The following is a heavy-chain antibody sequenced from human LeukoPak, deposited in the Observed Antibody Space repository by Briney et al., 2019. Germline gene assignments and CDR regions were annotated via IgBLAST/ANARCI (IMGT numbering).Heavy chain of an antibody. D-gene: IGHD2-2*01. J-gene: IGHJ6*03. CDR3: ARAVSAALLYYMDV. CDR1: GYSFTSYW. CDR2: IYPGDSDT. V-gene: IGHV5-51*01. Sequence: GESLKISFKGSGYSFTSYWIGWVPQVPGKGLEWVGVIYPGDSDTRYSPSLQGQVTISADKSITTAYLQWSSLKASDTAMYYCARAVSAALLYYMDVWGKGTTVTVSS.